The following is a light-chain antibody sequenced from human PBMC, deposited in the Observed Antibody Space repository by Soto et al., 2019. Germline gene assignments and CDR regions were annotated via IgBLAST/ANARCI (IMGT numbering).Light chain of an antibody. J-gene: IGLJ1*01. V-gene: IGLV2-14*03. Sequence: QSALTQPASVSGFPGQSITIFCTGASSDVGGYNFVSWYQQHPGKAPKLIIHDVTDRPTGVSTRFSGSKSGNTASLTISGLQAEDEADYYCSSYGSCSTYVFGTGTKLTVL. CDR1: SSDVGGYNF. CDR2: DVT. CDR3: SSYGSCSTYV.